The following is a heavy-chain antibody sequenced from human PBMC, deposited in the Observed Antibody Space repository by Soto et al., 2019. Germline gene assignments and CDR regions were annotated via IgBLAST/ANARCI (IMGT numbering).Heavy chain of an antibody. Sequence: ETRSGNCIISGGSLNRSNKYWGWIRQPPGKGLEWIGSIYYSGRTYYNPSFKSRVTISIDTSENQFSLKLSSVTATDTAVYYCARQRTTVVTQAYFDHWGQGALVTVSS. CDR1: GGSLNRSNKY. V-gene: IGHV4-39*01. CDR2: IYYSGRT. D-gene: IGHD2-21*02. CDR3: ARQRTTVVTQAYFDH. J-gene: IGHJ4*02.